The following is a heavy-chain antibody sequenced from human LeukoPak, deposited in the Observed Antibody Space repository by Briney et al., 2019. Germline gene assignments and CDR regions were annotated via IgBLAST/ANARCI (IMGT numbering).Heavy chain of an antibody. D-gene: IGHD3-22*01. V-gene: IGHV1-46*01. CDR2: INPSGGST. Sequence: ASVKVSCKASGYTFTGYCMHWVRQAPGQGLEWMGIINPSGGSTSYAQKFQGRVTMTRDTSTSTVYMELSSLRSEDTAVYYCARGRYYYDSSGSLGDYWGQGTLVTVSS. J-gene: IGHJ4*02. CDR3: ARGRYYYDSSGSLGDY. CDR1: GYTFTGYC.